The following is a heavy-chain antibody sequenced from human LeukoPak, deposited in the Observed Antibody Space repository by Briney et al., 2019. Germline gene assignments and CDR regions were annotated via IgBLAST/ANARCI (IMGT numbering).Heavy chain of an antibody. CDR2: IRYDGTSE. Sequence: GGSLRLSCAASGFTFNNYGMLWVRQAPGKGLDWVAFIRYDGTSEYYADSVKGRFTISRDNSKNTLFLEMNSLRPEDTALYYCVKDNPLDYWGQGTLVIVSS. J-gene: IGHJ4*02. CDR1: GFTFNNYG. V-gene: IGHV3-30*02. CDR3: VKDNPLDY. D-gene: IGHD1-14*01.